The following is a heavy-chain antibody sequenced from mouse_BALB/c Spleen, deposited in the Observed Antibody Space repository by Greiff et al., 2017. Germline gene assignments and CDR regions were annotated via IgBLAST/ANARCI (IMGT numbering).Heavy chain of an antibody. CDR2: IRSKSNNYAT. CDR1: GFTFNTYA. V-gene: IGHV10-1*02. Sequence: EVKLMESGGGLVQPKGSLKLSCAASGFTFNTYAMNWVRQAPGKGLEWVARIRSKSNNYATYYADSVKDRFTISRDDSQSMLYLQMNNLKTEDTAMYYCVRHGNLDYWGQGTTLTVSS. J-gene: IGHJ2*01. D-gene: IGHD1-1*01. CDR3: VRHGNLDY.